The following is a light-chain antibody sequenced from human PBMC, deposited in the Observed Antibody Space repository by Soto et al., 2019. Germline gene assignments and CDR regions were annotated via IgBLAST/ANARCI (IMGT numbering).Light chain of an antibody. CDR2: LGS. V-gene: IGKV2-28*01. Sequence: DIVMTQSPLSLPVTPGEPASISCRSSQSLLHSNGYNYLDWYLQKPGQSPQLLIYLGSNRASGVPDRFSGSGAGTDFTLEISRVEAEDGGVYYCMQALQTPRTFGPGTKVDIK. J-gene: IGKJ3*01. CDR1: QSLLHSNGYNY. CDR3: MQALQTPRT.